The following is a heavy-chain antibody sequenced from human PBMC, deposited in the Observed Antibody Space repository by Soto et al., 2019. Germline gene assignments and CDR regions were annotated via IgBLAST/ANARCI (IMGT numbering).Heavy chain of an antibody. J-gene: IGHJ4*02. CDR3: AKVRRFGELRSLY. V-gene: IGHV3-23*01. D-gene: IGHD3-10*01. CDR2: IGVSGDTT. CDR1: GFTFSSYA. Sequence: EVQLLESGGGLVQPGGSLILSCAASGFTFSSYAMSWVRQAPGKGLEWVSAIGVSGDTTYYADSVKGRFIISRDNSKNTLYLQMGSLRAEETAVYYCAKVRRFGELRSLYWGQGTLVTVSS.